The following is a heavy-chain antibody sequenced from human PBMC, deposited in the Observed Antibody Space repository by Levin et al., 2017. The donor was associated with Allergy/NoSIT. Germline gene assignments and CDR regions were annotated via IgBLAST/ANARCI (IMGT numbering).Heavy chain of an antibody. V-gene: IGHV3-15*01. CDR3: TTENPLFGAYLADSDY. CDR2: IKSKVDGGTA. Sequence: GESLKISCRASGFNFTNAWMGWVRQAPGKGLEWIGRIKSKVDGGTADYAAPVKERFAISRVDSENTLYLQMNSLKAEDTAVYYCTTENPLFGAYLADSDYWGQGILVTVS. J-gene: IGHJ4*02. CDR1: GFNFTNAW. D-gene: IGHD4-17*01.